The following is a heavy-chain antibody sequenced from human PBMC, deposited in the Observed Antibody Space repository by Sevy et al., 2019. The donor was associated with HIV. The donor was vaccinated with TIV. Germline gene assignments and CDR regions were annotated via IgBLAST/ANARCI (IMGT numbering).Heavy chain of an antibody. V-gene: IGHV3-23*01. CDR1: GFNFRSYV. D-gene: IGHD2-15*01. CDR2: ISGSGGST. J-gene: IGHJ4*02. CDR3: AKAKTVAAGFDY. Sequence: EGSLRLSCAASGFNFRSYVMSWVRQAPGKGLEWVSGISGSGGSTYYADSVKGRFTISRDNSKNTLYLQMNSLRAEDTAVYYCAKAKTVAAGFDYWGQGTLVTVSS.